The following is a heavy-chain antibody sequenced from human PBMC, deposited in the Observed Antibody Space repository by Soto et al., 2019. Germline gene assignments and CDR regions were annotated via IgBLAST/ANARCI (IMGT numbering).Heavy chain of an antibody. CDR3: AKDRLAGGFDY. Sequence: GGSLRPSCAAFGLTFSNYARGGVGQAPGKGLEWVSLVSATAGTTYYTDSVKGRFTISRDNSRNTVYLQMNSLRADDTAVYYCAKDRLAGGFDYWGQGTLVTVSS. D-gene: IGHD3-16*01. CDR1: GLTFSNYA. CDR2: VSATAGTT. J-gene: IGHJ4*02. V-gene: IGHV3-23*01.